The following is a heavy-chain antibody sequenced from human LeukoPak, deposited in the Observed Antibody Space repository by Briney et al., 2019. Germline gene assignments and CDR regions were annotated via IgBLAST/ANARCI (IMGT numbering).Heavy chain of an antibody. CDR1: GGSMNTYF. Sequence: SETLSLTCTVSGGSMNTYFWSWIRQPPGKGLEWIGHIHYSGSTTYNPSLKCRVTISVDVSKNQFSLKLSSVTAADTAVYYCARHKTGGTYPLDYWGQGTLVTVSS. CDR2: IHYSGST. CDR3: ARHKTGGTYPLDY. J-gene: IGHJ4*02. V-gene: IGHV4-59*08. D-gene: IGHD1-26*01.